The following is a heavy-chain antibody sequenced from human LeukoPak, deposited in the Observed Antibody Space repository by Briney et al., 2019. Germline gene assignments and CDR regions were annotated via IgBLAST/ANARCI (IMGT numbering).Heavy chain of an antibody. CDR1: GGTFSSYA. CDR2: IIPIFGTA. V-gene: IGHV1-69*05. D-gene: IGHD2-2*02. Sequence: ASVKVSCKASGGTFSSYAISWVRQAPGQGLEWMGGIIPIFGTANYAQKFQGRVTITTDESTSTAYMELSSLRSEDTAVYYCARGYQLLYDAFDIWGQGTVVPLLS. CDR3: ARGYQLLYDAFDI. J-gene: IGHJ3*02.